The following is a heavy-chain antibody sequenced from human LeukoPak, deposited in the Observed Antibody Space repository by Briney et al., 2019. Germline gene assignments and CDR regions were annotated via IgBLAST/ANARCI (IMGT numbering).Heavy chain of an antibody. CDR1: GGSITSYY. Sequence: SETLSLTCTVSGGSITSYYWSWIRQPAGKGLEWIGRIYTSGITNYNPSLKSRLIMSVDTSKNLFSLNLSSVTAADTAVYYCAMWSGYGRYWGQGTLVTVSS. CDR2: IYTSGIT. CDR3: AMWSGYGRY. D-gene: IGHD3-3*01. V-gene: IGHV4-4*07. J-gene: IGHJ4*02.